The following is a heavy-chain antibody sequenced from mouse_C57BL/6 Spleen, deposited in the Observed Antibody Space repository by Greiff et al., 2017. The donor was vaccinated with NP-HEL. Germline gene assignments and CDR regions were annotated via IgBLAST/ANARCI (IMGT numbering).Heavy chain of an antibody. CDR1: GYTFTSYG. D-gene: IGHD1-1*01. J-gene: IGHJ2*01. Sequence: VQLQQSGAELARPGASVKLSCKASGYTFTSYGISWVKQRTGQGLEWIGEIYPRSGNTYYNEKFKGKATLTADKSSSTAYMELRSLTSEDSAVYVCARTYYGSSRYYFDYWGQGTTLTVSS. CDR3: ARTYYGSSRYYFDY. CDR2: IYPRSGNT. V-gene: IGHV1-81*01.